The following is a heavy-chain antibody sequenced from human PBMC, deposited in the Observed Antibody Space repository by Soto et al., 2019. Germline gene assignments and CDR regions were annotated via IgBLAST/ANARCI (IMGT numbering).Heavy chain of an antibody. J-gene: IGHJ6*02. CDR2: INPNSGGT. CDR1: GYSFTDYH. CDR3: ASAYYDLWAGYRDYYYGMDV. V-gene: IGHV1-2*02. D-gene: IGHD3-9*01. Sequence: ASVKVSCKASGYSFTDYHMHWVRLAPGQGLEWMGWINPNSGGTNSAQKFQGRVTMTRDTSISTAYMELSRLRSDDTAVYFCASAYYDLWAGYRDYYYGMDVWGQGTTVTVS.